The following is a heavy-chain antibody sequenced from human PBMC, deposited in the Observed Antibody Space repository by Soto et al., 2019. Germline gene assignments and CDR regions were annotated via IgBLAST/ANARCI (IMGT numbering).Heavy chain of an antibody. CDR3: ARDCGYGYGMDV. Sequence: GGXLRLSCAAXXXTXRNXXXXXXXXAPGKGLEWLSYISGASGTIYYADSMQGRFTISRDNAKNSLYLQMNSLRAEDTAMYYCARDCGYGYGMDVWGQGTTVTVX. J-gene: IGHJ6*02. CDR2: ISGASGTI. CDR1: XXTXRNXX. D-gene: IGHD2-15*01. V-gene: IGHV3-48*01.